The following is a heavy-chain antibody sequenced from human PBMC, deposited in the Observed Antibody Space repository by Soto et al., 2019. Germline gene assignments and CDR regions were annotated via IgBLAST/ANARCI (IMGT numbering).Heavy chain of an antibody. J-gene: IGHJ4*02. V-gene: IGHV4-39*01. Sequence: QLQLQEPGPGLVKPSETLSLTCTVSGASISSSSYYWGWIRQPPGKGLEWIGSIHYSGSTYYNPSFKSRVTISVDTSKNQFSLKLSSVTAADTAVYYCARHADVSNFDYWGQGTLVTVSS. CDR1: GASISSSSYY. CDR3: ARHADVSNFDY. CDR2: IHYSGST.